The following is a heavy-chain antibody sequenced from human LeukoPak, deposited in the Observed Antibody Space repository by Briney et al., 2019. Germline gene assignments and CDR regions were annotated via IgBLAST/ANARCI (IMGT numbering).Heavy chain of an antibody. V-gene: IGHV1-46*01. Sequence: PEASVKVSCKAFGYTFTSNYMHWVRQAPGQGPERMGVISPSGGSTTYAQKFQGRVTLTRDMSTSTDYLELSSLRSEDTAVYYCARDNSVRDEAWWFNPWGQGTLVTVSS. CDR1: GYTFTSNY. J-gene: IGHJ5*02. D-gene: IGHD5-24*01. CDR2: ISPSGGST. CDR3: ARDNSVRDEAWWFNP.